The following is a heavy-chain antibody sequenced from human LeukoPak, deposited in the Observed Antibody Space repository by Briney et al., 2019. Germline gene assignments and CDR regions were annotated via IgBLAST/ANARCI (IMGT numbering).Heavy chain of an antibody. CDR2: MDPYGGNT. Sequence: ASVKVSCKASGYTFTDFDVNWVRQATGQGLEWMGRMDPYGGNTAFGQKFQVRVTLTRVASTSTAYMELNSLRSEGTAVYYCARGSSGHYEGHDFWGQGTLVIVSS. CDR1: GYTFTDFD. J-gene: IGHJ4*02. D-gene: IGHD3-22*01. CDR3: ARGSSGHYEGHDF. V-gene: IGHV1-8*01.